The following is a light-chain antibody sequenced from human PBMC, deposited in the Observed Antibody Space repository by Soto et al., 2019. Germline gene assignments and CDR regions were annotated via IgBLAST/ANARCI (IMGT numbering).Light chain of an antibody. Sequence: DIQMTQSPSTLSGSVGDRVTITCRASQTISSWLAWYQQKPGKAPKLLIYNASTLKSGVPSRFSGSGSGTEFTLTISRLQPDDFATYYCQHYDSYSEAFGQGTKVDIK. J-gene: IGKJ1*01. CDR3: QHYDSYSEA. CDR2: NAS. V-gene: IGKV1-5*03. CDR1: QTISSW.